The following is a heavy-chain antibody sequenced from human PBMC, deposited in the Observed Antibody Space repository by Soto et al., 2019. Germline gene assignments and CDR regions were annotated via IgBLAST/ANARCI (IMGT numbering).Heavy chain of an antibody. J-gene: IGHJ4*02. V-gene: IGHV4-4*02. CDR1: SGSISSTNW. CDR3: ARGSTRDDYGDYTY. CDR2: IYHSGNT. Sequence: QVQLQESGPGLVKPSGTLSLTCAVSSGSISSTNWWSWVRQPPGKGLEWIGEIYHSGNTNYNPSLKSRVTILVDKSKTQFSLKLSSVTAADTAVYYCARGSTRDDYGDYTYWGQGTQVTVSS. D-gene: IGHD4-17*01.